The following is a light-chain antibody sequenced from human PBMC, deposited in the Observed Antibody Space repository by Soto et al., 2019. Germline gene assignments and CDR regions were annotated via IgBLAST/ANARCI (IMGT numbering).Light chain of an antibody. CDR1: SSDVGGYNY. Sequence: QSALTQPASVSGSPGQSITISCTGTSSDVGGYNYVSWYQQHPGKAPKLMIYDVSNRPSGVSNRFSGSKSGSTASLTISGLQAEDEADYYCSSYTSSSTVLFGGGTKVNVL. CDR2: DVS. V-gene: IGLV2-14*01. J-gene: IGLJ2*01. CDR3: SSYTSSSTVL.